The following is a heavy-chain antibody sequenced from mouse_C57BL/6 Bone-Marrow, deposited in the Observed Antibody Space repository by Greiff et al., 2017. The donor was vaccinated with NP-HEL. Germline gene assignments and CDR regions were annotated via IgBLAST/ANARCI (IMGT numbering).Heavy chain of an antibody. Sequence: QVQLQQPGAELVKPGASVKLSCKASGYTFPSYWMQWVKQRPGQGLEWIGEFVPSDSYTNYNQKLKGKATLTVDTSSSTAYMQLSSLTSEDSAVYYCARLDYPYFDDWGQGTTLTVSS. CDR2: FVPSDSYT. CDR3: ARLDYPYFDD. V-gene: IGHV1-50*01. D-gene: IGHD2-4*01. CDR1: GYTFPSYW. J-gene: IGHJ2*01.